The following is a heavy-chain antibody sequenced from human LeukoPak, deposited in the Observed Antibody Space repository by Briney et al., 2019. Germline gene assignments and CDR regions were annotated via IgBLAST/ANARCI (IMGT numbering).Heavy chain of an antibody. CDR1: GYTFTSYY. D-gene: IGHD3-10*01. J-gene: IGHJ6*03. CDR2: INPNSGGT. V-gene: IGHV1-2*02. CDR3: ARARSGSDYYYYYMDV. Sequence: ASVKVSCKASGYTFTSYYMHWVRQAPGQGLEWMGWINPNSGGTNYAQKFQGRVTMTRDTSISTAYMELSRLRSDDTAVYYCARARSGSDYYYYYMDVWGKGTTVTVSS.